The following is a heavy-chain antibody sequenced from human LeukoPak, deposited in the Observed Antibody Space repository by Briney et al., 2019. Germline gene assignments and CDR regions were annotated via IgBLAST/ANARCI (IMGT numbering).Heavy chain of an antibody. V-gene: IGHV3-23*01. CDR3: AREYGGSYFINNWFDP. J-gene: IGHJ5*02. CDR1: GFTFSSYA. D-gene: IGHD1-26*01. Sequence: GGSLRLSCAASGFTFSSYAMSWVRQAPGKGLEWVSAISGSGGSTYYADSVKGRFTISRDNAKNSLYLQMNSLRDEDTAVYYCAREYGGSYFINNWFDPWGQGTLVTVSS. CDR2: ISGSGGST.